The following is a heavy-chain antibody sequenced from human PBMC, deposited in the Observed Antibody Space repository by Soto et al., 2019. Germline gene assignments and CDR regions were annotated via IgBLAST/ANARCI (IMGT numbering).Heavy chain of an antibody. V-gene: IGHV3-23*01. CDR1: GFTFSSYA. CDR2: ISGSGGST. D-gene: IGHD1-26*01. Sequence: EVQLLESGGGLVQPGGSLRLSCAASGFTFSSYAMSWVRQAPGKGLEWVSVISGSGGSTYYADSVKGRFTISRDNSENTLDLQMNSLRAEDAAVYYCARRGSGSYFGSWGQGTLVTVSS. CDR3: ARRGSGSYFGS. J-gene: IGHJ4*02.